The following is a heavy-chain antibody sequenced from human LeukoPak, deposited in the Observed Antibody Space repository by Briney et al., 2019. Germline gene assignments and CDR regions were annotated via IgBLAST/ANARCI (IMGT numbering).Heavy chain of an antibody. CDR1: GGSISSYY. D-gene: IGHD6-13*01. CDR2: IYYSGST. CDR3: ARESLVAAAGLDY. J-gene: IGHJ4*02. V-gene: IGHV4-59*01. Sequence: PSETLSLTCTVSGGSISSYYWSWIRQPPGKGLEWIGYIYYSGSTNYNPSLKSRVTISVDTSKNQFSLKLSSVTAADTAVYYCARESLVAAAGLDYWGQGTLVTVSS.